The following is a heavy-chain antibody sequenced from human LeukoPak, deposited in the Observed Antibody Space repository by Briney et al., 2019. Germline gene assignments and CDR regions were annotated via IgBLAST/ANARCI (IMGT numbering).Heavy chain of an antibody. CDR2: IYHSGST. D-gene: IGHD3-9*01. CDR3: ARAKSVLRYFDWYNFDY. Sequence: SETLSLTCTVSGYSISSGYYWGWIRPPPGKGLEWIGSIYHSGSTYYNPSLKSRVTISVDTSKNQFSLKLSSVTAADTAVYYCARAKSVLRYFDWYNFDYWGQGTLVTVSS. J-gene: IGHJ4*02. CDR1: GYSISSGYY. V-gene: IGHV4-38-2*02.